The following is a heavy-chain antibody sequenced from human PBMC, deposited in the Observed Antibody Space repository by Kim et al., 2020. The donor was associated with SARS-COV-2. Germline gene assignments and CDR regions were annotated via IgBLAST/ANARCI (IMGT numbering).Heavy chain of an antibody. Sequence: TLQGRVTMTTDTSTSTAYMELRSLRSDDTAVYYCAREAPSGMVRGVHIDYWGQGTLVTVSS. CDR3: AREAPSGMVRGVHIDY. V-gene: IGHV1-18*01. J-gene: IGHJ4*02. D-gene: IGHD3-10*01.